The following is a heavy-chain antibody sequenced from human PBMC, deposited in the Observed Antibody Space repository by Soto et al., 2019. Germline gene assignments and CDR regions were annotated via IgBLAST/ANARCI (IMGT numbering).Heavy chain of an antibody. Sequence: SETLSLTCTVSGGSISSYYWSWIRQPPGKGLEWIGYIYYSGSTNYNPSLKSRVTISVDTSKNQFSLKLSSVTAADTAVYYCASSSGWYGQYYFDYWGQGTLVTVSS. CDR3: ASSSGWYGQYYFDY. V-gene: IGHV4-59*01. J-gene: IGHJ4*02. D-gene: IGHD6-19*01. CDR2: IYYSGST. CDR1: GGSISSYY.